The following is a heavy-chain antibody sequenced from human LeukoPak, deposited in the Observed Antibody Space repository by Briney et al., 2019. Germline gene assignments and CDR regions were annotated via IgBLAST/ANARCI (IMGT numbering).Heavy chain of an antibody. J-gene: IGHJ6*02. CDR3: AREVGHYYGMDV. CDR1: GFTFSSYW. D-gene: IGHD2-15*01. V-gene: IGHV3-74*01. Sequence: PGGSLRLSCAASGFTFSSYWMHWVRHAPGKGLVWVSHINSDGSNTNYADYLKGRFTISRDNAKNTLYLQMNSLRAEDTAVYYCAREVGHYYGMDVWGQGTTVTVSS. CDR2: INSDGSNT.